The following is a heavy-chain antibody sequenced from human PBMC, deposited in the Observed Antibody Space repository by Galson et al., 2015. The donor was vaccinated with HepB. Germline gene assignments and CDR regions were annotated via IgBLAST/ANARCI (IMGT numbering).Heavy chain of an antibody. CDR2: ISSSSSTI. CDR3: ARNEVQDFWSGGYYMDV. CDR1: GFTFSSYS. D-gene: IGHD3-3*01. Sequence: SLRLSCAASGFTFSSYSMNWVRQAPGKGLEWVSYISSSSSTIYYADSVKGRFTISRDNAKNSLYLQMNSLRAEDTAVYYCARNEVQDFWSGGYYMDVWGKGTTVTVSS. J-gene: IGHJ6*03. V-gene: IGHV3-48*01.